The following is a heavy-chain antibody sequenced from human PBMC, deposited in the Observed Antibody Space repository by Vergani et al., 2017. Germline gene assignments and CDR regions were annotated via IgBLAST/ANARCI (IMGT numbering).Heavy chain of an antibody. V-gene: IGHV4-59*02. CDR2: VHVSGSI. D-gene: IGHD4/OR15-4a*01. CDR1: GASANSYY. Sequence: QVQLQESGPGLVKPSETLSLTCTVSGASANSYYWSWIRQSPGKGLEWIAYVHVSGSINYSPSLKNRVTVSVDTSKSQFSLTLTSATAADTAVYYCARAYGANSGSRFDLWGQGALVTVSS. J-gene: IGHJ5*02. CDR3: ARAYGANSGSRFDL.